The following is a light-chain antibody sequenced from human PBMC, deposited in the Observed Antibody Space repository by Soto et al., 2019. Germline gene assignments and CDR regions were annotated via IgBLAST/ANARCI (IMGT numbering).Light chain of an antibody. CDR2: GAS. CDR3: QQYGSSGT. CDR1: QSVLYSSNKKNY. Sequence: DIVMTQSPDSRAVSLGERATINCKSSQSVLYSSNKKNYLAWYQQKPGQAPRLLIYGASNRATGIPDRFSGSGSGTDFTLTISRLEPEDFAVYYCQQYGSSGTFGQGTKVDIK. J-gene: IGKJ1*01. V-gene: IGKV4-1*01.